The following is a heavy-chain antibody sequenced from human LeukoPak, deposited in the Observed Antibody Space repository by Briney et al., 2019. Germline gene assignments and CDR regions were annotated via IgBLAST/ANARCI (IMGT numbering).Heavy chain of an antibody. CDR2: IYYSGST. Sequence: PSETLSLTCAVYGVSFSGYYWSWIRQSPGKGLEWIGYIYYSGSTNYNPSLKSRVTISQDTSKNQFSLKLSSVTAADTAVYYCARGFYIAKNAGVFDMWGQGTMVTVSS. J-gene: IGHJ3*02. V-gene: IGHV4-34*11. CDR1: GVSFSGYY. CDR3: ARGFYIAKNAGVFDM. D-gene: IGHD1-1*01.